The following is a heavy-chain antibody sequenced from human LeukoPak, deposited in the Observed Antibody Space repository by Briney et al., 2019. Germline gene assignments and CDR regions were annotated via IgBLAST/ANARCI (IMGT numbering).Heavy chain of an antibody. CDR3: AKDLLRDRWFGES. J-gene: IGHJ5*02. CDR2: IRYEGSSK. D-gene: IGHD3-10*01. CDR1: GFTFSNYG. Sequence: GGSLRLSCAASGFTFSNYGMHWVRQAPDKGLEWVAFIRYEGSSKYYADSVKGRFTISRDNSKNTLYLQMDSLRPEDTAVYYCAKDLLRDRWFGESWGQGILVTVSS. V-gene: IGHV3-30*02.